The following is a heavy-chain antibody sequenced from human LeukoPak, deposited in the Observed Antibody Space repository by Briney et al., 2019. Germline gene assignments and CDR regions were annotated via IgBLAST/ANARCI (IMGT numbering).Heavy chain of an antibody. D-gene: IGHD2-15*01. CDR1: GFTFSSYV. J-gene: IGHJ4*02. CDR2: IWYDGSNK. V-gene: IGHV3-33*01. CDR3: ARDRSVRYFDY. Sequence: GGSLRLSCAASGFTFSSYVMHWVRQAPGKGLEWVAVIWYDGSNKYYADSVKGRFTISRDTPKNTLYLQMNSLRAEDTAVYYCARDRSVRYFDYWGQGALVTVSS.